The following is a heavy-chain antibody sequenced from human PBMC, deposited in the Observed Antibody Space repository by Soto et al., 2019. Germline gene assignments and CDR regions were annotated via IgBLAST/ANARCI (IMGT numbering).Heavy chain of an antibody. D-gene: IGHD6-19*01. CDR3: ARDNFGWSPYNWFDP. V-gene: IGHV1-18*01. CDR2: ISAYNGNT. CDR1: GYTFTSYG. Sequence: ASVKVSCKASGYTFTSYGISWVRQAPGQGLEWMGWISAYNGNTNYAQKLQSRVTMTTDTSTSTAYMELRSLRSDDTAVYYCARDNFGWSPYNWFDPWGQGTLVTVSS. J-gene: IGHJ5*02.